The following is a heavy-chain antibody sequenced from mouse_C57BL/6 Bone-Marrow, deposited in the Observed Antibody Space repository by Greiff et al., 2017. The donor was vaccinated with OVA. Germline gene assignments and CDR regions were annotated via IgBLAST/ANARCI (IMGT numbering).Heavy chain of an antibody. Sequence: QVQLKQSGAELVRPGASVTLSCKASGYTFTDYEMHWVKQTPVHGLEWIGAIDPETGGTAYNQKFKGKAILTADKSSSTAYMELRSLTSEDSAVYYCTSRGPSDWYFDVWGTGTTVTVSA. CDR2: IDPETGGT. D-gene: IGHD2-10*02. V-gene: IGHV1-15*01. J-gene: IGHJ1*03. CDR3: TSRGPSDWYFDV. CDR1: GYTFTDYE.